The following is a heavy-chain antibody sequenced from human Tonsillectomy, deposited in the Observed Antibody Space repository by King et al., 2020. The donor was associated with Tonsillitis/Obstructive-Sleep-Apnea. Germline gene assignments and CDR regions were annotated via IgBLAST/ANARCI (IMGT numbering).Heavy chain of an antibody. CDR1: GFTFSRYG. V-gene: IGHV3-33*01. CDR3: AREWSGGSWYFDY. CDR2: IWYDGSNE. Sequence: VQLVESGGGVVQPGRSLRISCAASGFTFSRYGMHWVRQAPGKGLEWVAVIWYDGSNEYYAESVKGRFTISRDNSKNTLYLQMNSLRAEDTAVYYCAREWSGGSWYFDYWGQGILVTVSS. J-gene: IGHJ4*02. D-gene: IGHD1-26*01.